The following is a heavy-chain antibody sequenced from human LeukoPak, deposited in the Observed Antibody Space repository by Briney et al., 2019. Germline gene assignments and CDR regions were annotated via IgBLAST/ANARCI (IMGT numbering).Heavy chain of an antibody. CDR2: IYSGGST. V-gene: IGHV3-53*01. CDR1: GFTLSSNY. J-gene: IGHJ6*04. Sequence: GGSLRLSCAVSGFTLSSNYMSWVRQAPGKGLEWVPVIYSGGSTYYPDSVKGRFTISRDNSKYTLDLQMNSLSAEDTAVYYCSGGSEGMDVWGKGTPVTVSS. CDR3: SGGSEGMDV.